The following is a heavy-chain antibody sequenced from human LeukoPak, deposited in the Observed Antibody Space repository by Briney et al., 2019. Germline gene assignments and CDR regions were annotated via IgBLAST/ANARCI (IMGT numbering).Heavy chain of an antibody. Sequence: SETLSLTCTVSGGSISSSSYYWGWIRQPPGKGLEWIGSIYYSGSTYYNPSLKSRVTISVDTSKNQFTLKLSSVTAAGTAVYYCARGEWELREDAFDIWGQGTMVTVSS. CDR2: IYYSGST. D-gene: IGHD1-26*01. CDR3: ARGEWELREDAFDI. CDR1: GGSISSSSYY. V-gene: IGHV4-39*06. J-gene: IGHJ3*02.